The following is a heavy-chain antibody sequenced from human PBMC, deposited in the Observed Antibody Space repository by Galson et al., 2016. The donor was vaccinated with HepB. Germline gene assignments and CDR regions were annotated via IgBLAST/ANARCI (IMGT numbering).Heavy chain of an antibody. CDR3: AKGRSTIGDFDS. Sequence: SLRLSCAASGFTFSSYAMSWVRQAPGKGLEWVSAISGSDGSTYYADSVKGRFTISRDDSKNTLYLQMNSLRAEDTAVYYCAKGRSTIGDFDSWGQGILVTVSS. J-gene: IGHJ4*02. V-gene: IGHV3-23*01. CDR1: GFTFSSYA. CDR2: ISGSDGST.